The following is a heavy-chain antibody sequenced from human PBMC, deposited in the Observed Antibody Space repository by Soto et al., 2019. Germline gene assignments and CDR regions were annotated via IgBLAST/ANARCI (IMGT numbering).Heavy chain of an antibody. Sequence: QVQLQQWGAGLLKPSETLSLTCAVYGGSFSGYYWSWIRQPPGKGLEWIGEINHSGSTNYNPSLTSRVTISVDTSKNQFSLKLSSVTAADTAVYYCARAFKGVYYFDYWGQGTLVTVSS. CDR3: ARAFKGVYYFDY. CDR2: INHSGST. CDR1: GGSFSGYY. V-gene: IGHV4-34*01. D-gene: IGHD2-8*01. J-gene: IGHJ4*02.